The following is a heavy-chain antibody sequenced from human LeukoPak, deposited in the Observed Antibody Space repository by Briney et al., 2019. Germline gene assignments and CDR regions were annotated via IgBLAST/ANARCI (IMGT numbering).Heavy chain of an antibody. V-gene: IGHV4-39*01. D-gene: IGHD3-3*01. Sequence: PSETLSLTCTVSGGSISSSSYYWGWIRQPPGKGLEWIGSIYYSGSTYYNPSLKSRVTISVDTSKNQFSLKLSSVTAADTHVYYCARQSSRRIFGVSTPVAYWGQGTLVTVSS. J-gene: IGHJ4*02. CDR2: IYYSGST. CDR1: GGSISSSSYY. CDR3: ARQSSRRIFGVSTPVAY.